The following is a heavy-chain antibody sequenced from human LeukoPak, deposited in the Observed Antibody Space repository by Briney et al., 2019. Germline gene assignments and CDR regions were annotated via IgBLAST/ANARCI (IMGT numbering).Heavy chain of an antibody. CDR1: GFTFISYG. D-gene: IGHD6-13*01. V-gene: IGHV3-30*18. CDR2: ISYDGSNK. J-gene: IGHJ5*02. CDR3: AKDPARAAAGTGKWFDP. Sequence: GRSLRLSCAATGFTFISYGMHWVRQAPGKGLEWVAVISYDGSNKYYADSVKGRFTISRDKSKNTLYLQMNSLRAEDTAVYYCAKDPARAAAGTGKWFDPWGQGTLVTVSS.